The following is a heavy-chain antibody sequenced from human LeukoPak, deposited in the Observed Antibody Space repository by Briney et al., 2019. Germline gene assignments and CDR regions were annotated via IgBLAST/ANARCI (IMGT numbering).Heavy chain of an antibody. J-gene: IGHJ4*02. CDR1: GFTFSSYE. V-gene: IGHV3-48*03. Sequence: GGSLRLSCAASGFTFSSYEMNWVRQAPGKGLEWVSYISSSGSTIYYADSVKGRFTISRDNAKNSLYLQMNSLRAEDTAVYYCARGITSGPRRYDVRNFDYWGQGTPVTVSS. CDR3: ARGITSGPRRYDVRNFDY. CDR2: ISSSGSTI. D-gene: IGHD5-12*01.